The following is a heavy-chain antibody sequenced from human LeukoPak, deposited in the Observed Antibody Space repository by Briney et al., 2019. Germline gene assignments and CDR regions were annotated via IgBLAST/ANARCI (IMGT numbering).Heavy chain of an antibody. V-gene: IGHV4-59*08. CDR1: GASISNYY. Sequence: PSETLSLTCTVSGASISNYYWSWIRQPPGKGLEWIGYIFYSGTTNYNPSLKSRVTVSLDTSKNQFSLQLRSATAADTAVYYCARFTTVVPAFWYFDLWGRGTLVTVSS. J-gene: IGHJ2*01. D-gene: IGHD4-23*01. CDR2: IFYSGTT. CDR3: ARFTTVVPAFWYFDL.